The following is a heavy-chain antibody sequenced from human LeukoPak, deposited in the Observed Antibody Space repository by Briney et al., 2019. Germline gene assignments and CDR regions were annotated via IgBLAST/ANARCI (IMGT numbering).Heavy chain of an antibody. Sequence: SETLSLTCTVSGGSISSSSYYWGWIRQPPGKGLEWIGSIYYSGSTYYNPSLKSRVTISVDTSKNQFSLKLSSVTAADTAVYYCAREGPMLRGVIGGKIDYWGQGTLVTVSS. CDR1: GGSISSSSYY. J-gene: IGHJ4*02. V-gene: IGHV4-39*07. CDR3: AREGPMLRGVIGGKIDY. CDR2: IYYSGST. D-gene: IGHD3-10*01.